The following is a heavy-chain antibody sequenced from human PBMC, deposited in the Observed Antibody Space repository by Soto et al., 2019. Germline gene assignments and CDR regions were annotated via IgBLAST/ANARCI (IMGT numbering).Heavy chain of an antibody. CDR1: GFTFTSHA. V-gene: IGHV3-23*01. J-gene: IGHJ6*02. D-gene: IGHD4-4*01. CDR2: ISSSGGTT. Sequence: GGSLRLSCAASGFTFTSHAINWVRQAPGKGLEWVSAISSSGGTTYYADSVKGRFTISRDNSKNTLYLQMNSLRAEDTAVYFCAKVRSNLYYCYGMDVWGQGTTVTVSS. CDR3: AKVRSNLYYCYGMDV.